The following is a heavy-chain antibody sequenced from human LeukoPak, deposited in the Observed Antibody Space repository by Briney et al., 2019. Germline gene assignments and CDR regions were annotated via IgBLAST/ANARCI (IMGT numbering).Heavy chain of an antibody. D-gene: IGHD2-2*01. V-gene: IGHV3-33*08. CDR1: GFTFKNYA. Sequence: GGSLRLSCAASGFTFKNYAMTWVRQAPGKGLEWVAVIWYDGSNKYYADSVKGRFTISRDNSKNTLYLQMNSLRAEDTAVYYCARDRGDQLPDYWGQGTLVTVSS. J-gene: IGHJ4*02. CDR2: IWYDGSNK. CDR3: ARDRGDQLPDY.